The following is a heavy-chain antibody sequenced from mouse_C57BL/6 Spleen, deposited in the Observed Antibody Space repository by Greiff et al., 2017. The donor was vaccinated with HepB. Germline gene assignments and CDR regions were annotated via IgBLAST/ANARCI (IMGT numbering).Heavy chain of an antibody. V-gene: IGHV1-64*01. D-gene: IGHD1-1*01. CDR1: GYTFTSYW. J-gene: IGHJ2*01. CDR2: IHPNSGST. Sequence: VQLQQPGAELVKPGASVKLSCKASGYTFTSYWMHWVKQRPGQGLEWIGMIHPNSGSTNYNEKFKSKATLTVDKSSSTAYMQLSSLTSEDSAVYYCARWGVITTVANYVDYWGQGTTLTVSS. CDR3: ARWGVITTVANYVDY.